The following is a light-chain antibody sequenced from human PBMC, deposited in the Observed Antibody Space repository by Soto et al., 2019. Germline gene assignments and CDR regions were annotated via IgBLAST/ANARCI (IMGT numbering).Light chain of an antibody. J-gene: IGKJ3*01. CDR2: AAS. Sequence: DIPMTQSPSSLSASVGDRVTITCRASQSISSYLSWYQQKPGKAPKLLIYAASSLQSGVPSRFSGSGSGTYFTLTISSLQPEDFATYYCQQSYSTPQSFGPGTKVDIK. CDR1: QSISSY. V-gene: IGKV1-39*01. CDR3: QQSYSTPQS.